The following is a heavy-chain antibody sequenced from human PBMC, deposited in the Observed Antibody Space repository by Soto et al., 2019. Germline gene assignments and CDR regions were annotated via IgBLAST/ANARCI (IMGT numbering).Heavy chain of an antibody. Sequence: EVQLMESGGGLVQPGGSLRLSCASSGFTLSMSAVNWVRQAPGKGLDWVSYISDSGDRTYYADSVKGRFTISRDRSKNTVSLQMDSLRAEDTAVYYCAKDRGIIVKAGDAFDVWGQGTKVTVSS. CDR2: ISDSGDRT. V-gene: IGHV3-23*01. J-gene: IGHJ3*01. CDR3: AKDRGIIVKAGDAFDV. CDR1: GFTLSMSA. D-gene: IGHD3-16*02.